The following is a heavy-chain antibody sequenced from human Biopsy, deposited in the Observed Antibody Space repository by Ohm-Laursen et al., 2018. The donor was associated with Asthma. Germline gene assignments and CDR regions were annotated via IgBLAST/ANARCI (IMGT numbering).Heavy chain of an antibody. D-gene: IGHD6-19*01. V-gene: IGHV3-30*09. J-gene: IGHJ4*02. CDR1: RFTYE. CDR3: AREGVAGTHIED. Sequence: SLRLSRSASRFTYEMHWVRQAPGKGLEWVAVISYDGSSIYYADSVKGRFAISRDNSKNTLSLQMNSLTAEDTAVYYCAREGVAGTHIEDWGQGTLVTVSS. CDR2: ISYDGSSI.